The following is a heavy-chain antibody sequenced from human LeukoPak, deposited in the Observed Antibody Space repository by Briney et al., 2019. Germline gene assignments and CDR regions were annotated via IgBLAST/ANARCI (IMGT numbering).Heavy chain of an antibody. Sequence: PGGSLRLSCAGSGFTFSSSGINWVRRTPGKGLEWVSVISGGGDSTYYADSVKGRFTISRDNSKNTLYLQMNSLRAEDTAVYYCARSDSWITGFDPWGQGTLVTVSS. V-gene: IGHV3-23*01. CDR2: ISGGGDST. CDR1: GFTFSSSG. J-gene: IGHJ5*02. CDR3: ARSDSWITGFDP. D-gene: IGHD5-12*01.